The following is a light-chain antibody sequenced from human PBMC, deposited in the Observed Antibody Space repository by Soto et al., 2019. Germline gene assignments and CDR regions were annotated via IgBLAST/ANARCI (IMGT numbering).Light chain of an antibody. J-gene: IGKJ3*01. CDR2: DTS. V-gene: IGKV3-11*01. Sequence: DIVLTQSPATLSLSPGERATLSCRASQSVRNYLAWYQQKPGQSPRLLIYDTSNRATDVPARFSGSGSGTDFTLTISSLEPEDFAVYFCQQRSNWPLTFGPGTKVDIK. CDR3: QQRSNWPLT. CDR1: QSVRNY.